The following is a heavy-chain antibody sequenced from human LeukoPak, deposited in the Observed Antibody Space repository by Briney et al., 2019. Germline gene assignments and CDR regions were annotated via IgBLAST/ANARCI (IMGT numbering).Heavy chain of an antibody. J-gene: IGHJ3*01. Sequence: AGGSLRLSCAASGFTFSSHGMHWVRQAPGKGPEWATTISYDGSSKYYADSVKGRFTISRDNSENTLYLQMNSLRAEDTAVYFCAKDRESYCSGGYCHSPGFDLWGQGTMVTVSS. CDR1: GFTFSSHG. D-gene: IGHD2-15*01. V-gene: IGHV3-30*18. CDR3: AKDRESYCSGGYCHSPGFDL. CDR2: ISYDGSSK.